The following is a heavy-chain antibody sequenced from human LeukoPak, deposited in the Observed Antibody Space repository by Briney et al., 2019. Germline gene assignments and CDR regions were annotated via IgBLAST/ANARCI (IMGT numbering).Heavy chain of an antibody. Sequence: SETLSLTYAVYGGSLSGYYWRWIRDPPGKGLEWTGEIIHSGSTNYNPSLESRVTISVDTSKNQFSLKLSPVTAADTAVYYCARGRRYYDSSGSYYYASVEYFQHWGQGTLVTVSS. D-gene: IGHD3-22*01. CDR2: IIHSGST. J-gene: IGHJ1*01. V-gene: IGHV4-34*01. CDR3: ARGRRYYDSSGSYYYASVEYFQH. CDR1: GGSLSGYY.